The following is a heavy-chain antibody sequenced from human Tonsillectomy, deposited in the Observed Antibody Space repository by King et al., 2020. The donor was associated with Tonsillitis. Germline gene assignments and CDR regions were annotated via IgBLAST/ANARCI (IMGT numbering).Heavy chain of an antibody. V-gene: IGHV4-59*08. J-gene: IGHJ4*02. CDR3: ARMDSSGYYHY. CDR2: IYYSGST. CDR1: SGSISSYY. Sequence: VQLQESGPGLVKPSETLSLTCTVSSGSISSYYWTWIRQPPGKGLEWIGYIYYSGSTKYYPSLESRVTISVDTSKNLFSLSLTSVTAADTAEYYCARMDSSGYYHYWGQGTLVTVSS. D-gene: IGHD3-22*01.